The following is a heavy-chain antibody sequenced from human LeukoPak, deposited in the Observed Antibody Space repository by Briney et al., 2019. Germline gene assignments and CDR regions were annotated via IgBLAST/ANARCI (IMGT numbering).Heavy chain of an antibody. Sequence: GRSLRLSCAASGFTFSSYAMHWVRQAPGKGLEWVAVISYDGSNKYYADSVKGRFTISRDNSKNTLYLQMNSLRAEDTVVYYCARDGHDYGGDYYFDYWGQGTLVTVSS. CDR3: ARDGHDYGGDYYFDY. CDR2: ISYDGSNK. D-gene: IGHD4-23*01. V-gene: IGHV3-30-3*01. J-gene: IGHJ4*02. CDR1: GFTFSSYA.